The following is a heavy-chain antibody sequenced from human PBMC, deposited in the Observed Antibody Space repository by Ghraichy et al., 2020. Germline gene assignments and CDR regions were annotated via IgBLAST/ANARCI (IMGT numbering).Heavy chain of an antibody. Sequence: GGSLRLSCAASGFSFDDYAMHWVRQAPGKGLEWVSHISWNGGSTSFADAVKGRFRISRDNSKNSLYLQMNSLRAEDTALYYCAKDRDSSGYHHFDYWGQGAQVIVSS. D-gene: IGHD3-22*01. CDR1: GFSFDDYA. V-gene: IGHV3-43D*04. CDR2: ISWNGGST. J-gene: IGHJ4*02. CDR3: AKDRDSSGYHHFDY.